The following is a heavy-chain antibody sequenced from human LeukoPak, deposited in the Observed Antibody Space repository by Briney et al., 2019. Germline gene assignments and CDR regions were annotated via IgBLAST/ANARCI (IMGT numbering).Heavy chain of an antibody. V-gene: IGHV3-53*01. D-gene: IGHD6-19*01. CDR1: GFTVSSYY. Sequence: GGSLRLSCAASGFTVSSYYMSWVRQAPGKGLEWVSVIYSGGSTYYADSVKGRFTISRDNSKNTLYLQMNSLRAEDTAVYYCASIKVAVAGSGAWGQGTLVTVSS. J-gene: IGHJ4*02. CDR3: ASIKVAVAGSGA. CDR2: IYSGGST.